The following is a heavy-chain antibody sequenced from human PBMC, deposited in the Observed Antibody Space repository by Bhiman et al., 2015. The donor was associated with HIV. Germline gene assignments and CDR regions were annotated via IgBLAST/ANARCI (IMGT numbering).Heavy chain of an antibody. D-gene: IGHD4-17*01. Sequence: VQLVESGGGLVQPGGSLRLSCAASGFTFSAYALHWVRQAPGKGLEWVAVISYDGRDKDYADSVKGRFTISRDNAKNSLYLQMNSLRAEDTALYYCARDIRDDYGYYYYMDVWGKGTTVTVSS. J-gene: IGHJ6*03. CDR2: ISYDGRDK. CDR3: ARDIRDDYGYYYYMDV. CDR1: GFTFSAYA. V-gene: IGHV3-30*04.